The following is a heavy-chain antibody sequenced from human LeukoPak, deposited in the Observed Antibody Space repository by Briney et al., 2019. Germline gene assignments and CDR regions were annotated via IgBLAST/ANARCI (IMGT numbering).Heavy chain of an antibody. CDR2: ISSGSVYI. J-gene: IGHJ4*02. V-gene: IGHV3-21*01. CDR3: ARGPKYISATGPYYFDY. D-gene: IGHD6-13*01. CDR1: GFTFSNYA. Sequence: GGSLRLSCAASGFTFSNYAIHWVRQAPGKGLQWVASISSGSVYIYYADSMKGRSTISRDNAKNSMYLQMYSLRAEDTAVYYCARGPKYISATGPYYFDYWGQGTPVTVSS.